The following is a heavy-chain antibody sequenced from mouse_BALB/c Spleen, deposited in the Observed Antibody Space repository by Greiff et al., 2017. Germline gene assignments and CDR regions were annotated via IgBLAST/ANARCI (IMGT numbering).Heavy chain of an antibody. CDR1: GFSLTGYG. D-gene: IGHD2-1*01. CDR3: ARDEGYGNYPFAY. Sequence: QVQLQQSGPGLVAPSQSLSITCTVSGFSLTGYGVNWVRQPPGKGLEWLGMIWGDGSTDYNSALKSRLSISKDNSKSQVFLKMNSLQTDDTARYYCARDEGYGNYPFAYWGQGTLVTVSA. CDR2: IWGDGST. V-gene: IGHV2-6-7*01. J-gene: IGHJ3*01.